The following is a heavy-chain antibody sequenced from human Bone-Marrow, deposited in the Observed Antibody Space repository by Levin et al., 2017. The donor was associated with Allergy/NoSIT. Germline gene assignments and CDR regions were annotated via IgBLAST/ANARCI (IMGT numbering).Heavy chain of an antibody. CDR3: AKGKVGSGYYQPFDY. V-gene: IGHV3-23*01. CDR2: ISASGGST. CDR1: GFTFSSYA. J-gene: IGHJ4*02. Sequence: GGSLRLSCAASGFTFSSYAMSWVRQAPGKGLEWVSTISASGGSTYYADSVKGRFTISRDNSKNTVYLQMNSLRAEDTAVYYCAKGKVGSGYYQPFDYWGQGTLVTVSS. D-gene: IGHD3-22*01.